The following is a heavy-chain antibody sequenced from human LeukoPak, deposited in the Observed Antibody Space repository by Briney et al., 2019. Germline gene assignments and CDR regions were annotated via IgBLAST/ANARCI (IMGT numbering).Heavy chain of an antibody. D-gene: IGHD3-10*01. CDR2: INHSGST. CDR3: ARGYRGYGSGSPRAGLDY. J-gene: IGHJ4*02. V-gene: IGHV4-34*01. CDR1: GGSFSGYY. Sequence: SETLSLTCAVSGGSFSGYYWSWIRQPPGKGLEWIGEINHSGSTNYNPSLKSRVTISVDTSKNQFSLKLSSVTAADTAVYYCARGYRGYGSGSPRAGLDYWGQGTLVTVSS.